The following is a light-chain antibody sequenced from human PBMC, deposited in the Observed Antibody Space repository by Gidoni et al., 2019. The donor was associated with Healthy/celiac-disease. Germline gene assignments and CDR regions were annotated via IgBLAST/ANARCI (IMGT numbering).Light chain of an antibody. CDR1: QGISSY. J-gene: IGKJ4*01. Sequence: DPVSITCRASQGISSYLAWYQQKPGKAPKLLIYAASTLQSGVPSRFSGSGSGTDFTLTIRCLQSEDFATYYCQQYYSYPAFGGGTKVEIK. CDR2: AAS. CDR3: QQYYSYPA. V-gene: IGKV1-8*01.